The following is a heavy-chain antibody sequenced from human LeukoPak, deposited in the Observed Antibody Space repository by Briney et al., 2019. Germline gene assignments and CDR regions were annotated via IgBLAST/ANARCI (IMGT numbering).Heavy chain of an antibody. Sequence: GESLKISCAASGFTFSSYAMSWVRQAPGKGLEWVSAISGSGGSTYYADSVKGRFTISRDNSKNTLYLQMNSLRAEDTAVYYCAKRPPGIAVAGTYDYWGQGTLVTVSS. J-gene: IGHJ4*02. V-gene: IGHV3-23*01. CDR2: ISGSGGST. CDR1: GFTFSSYA. D-gene: IGHD6-19*01. CDR3: AKRPPGIAVAGTYDY.